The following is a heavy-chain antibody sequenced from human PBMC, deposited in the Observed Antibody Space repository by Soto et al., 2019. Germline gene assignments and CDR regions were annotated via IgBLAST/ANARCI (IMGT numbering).Heavy chain of an antibody. V-gene: IGHV1-8*01. D-gene: IGHD1-26*01. CDR2: MNPNSGDS. CDR1: GYTFTSYD. Sequence: QVQLVQSGAEVKKPGASVKVSCKASGYTFTSYDINWVRQAPGQGLEWMGWMNPNSGDSHYAQKFQGRVSMTRTISISTSYMELSSLTSEDTAVYYCARWYGGKSGVYWGQGTLITVSS. CDR3: ARWYGGKSGVY. J-gene: IGHJ4*02.